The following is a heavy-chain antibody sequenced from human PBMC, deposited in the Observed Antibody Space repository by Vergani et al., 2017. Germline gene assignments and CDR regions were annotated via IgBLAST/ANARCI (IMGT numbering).Heavy chain of an antibody. Sequence: EVQLVESGGGSVQSGGSLRLSCVSSGFSFNTYCMHWVRQVPGKGLMWVARIDVYGNRTTYGDFETGRFTNSRDNAKNTVFLQMNNLRADDACVYYCVRTEYCTGIACNTRFDSWGQGALVTVSS. J-gene: IGHJ5*01. CDR2: IDVYGNRT. D-gene: IGHD2-8*02. CDR3: VRTEYCTGIACNTRFDS. CDR1: GFSFNTYC. V-gene: IGHV3-74*03.